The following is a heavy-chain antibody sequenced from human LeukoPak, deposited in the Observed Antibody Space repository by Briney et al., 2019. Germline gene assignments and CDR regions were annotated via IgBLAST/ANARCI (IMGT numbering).Heavy chain of an antibody. CDR1: GFTFSGYD. Sequence: GGSLRLSCAASGFTFSGYDMHWVRQATGKGLEWVSAIGTAGDTYYPVSVKGRFTISRENAKNSLYLQMNSLRAGDTAVYYCARDKVQLERFYYHYYGLDVWGQGTTVTVSS. CDR2: IGTAGDT. D-gene: IGHD1-1*01. J-gene: IGHJ6*02. V-gene: IGHV3-13*04. CDR3: ARDKVQLERFYYHYYGLDV.